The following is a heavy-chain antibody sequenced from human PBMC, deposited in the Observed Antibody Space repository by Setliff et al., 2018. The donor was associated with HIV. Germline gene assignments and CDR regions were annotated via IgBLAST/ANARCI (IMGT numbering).Heavy chain of an antibody. CDR2: IYHSGST. Sequence: SETLSLTCGVSGYSISRGYYWGWVRQPPGKGLEWIGTIYHSGSTYYNPFLKSRVTISVDTSQNQFSLKLTSVTAADTAVYYCARESASTIFGVVIPSWFDPWGQGILVTVSS. CDR1: GYSISRGYY. V-gene: IGHV4-38-2*02. CDR3: ARESASTIFGVVIPSWFDP. D-gene: IGHD3-3*01. J-gene: IGHJ5*02.